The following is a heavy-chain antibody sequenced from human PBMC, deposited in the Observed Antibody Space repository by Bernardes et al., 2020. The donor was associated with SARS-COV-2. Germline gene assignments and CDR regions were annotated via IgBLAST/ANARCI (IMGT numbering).Heavy chain of an antibody. CDR1: GGSISSYY. CDR3: ARGRITIFGVVTRPLEV. D-gene: IGHD3-3*01. Sequence: SETLSLTCTVSGGSISSYYWSWIRQPPGKGLEWIGYIYYSGSTNYNPSLKSRVTISVDTSKNQFSLKLSSVTAADTAGYYWARGRITIFGVVTRPLEVWGQGTQVTVSS. J-gene: IGHJ6*02. CDR2: IYYSGST. V-gene: IGHV4-59*01.